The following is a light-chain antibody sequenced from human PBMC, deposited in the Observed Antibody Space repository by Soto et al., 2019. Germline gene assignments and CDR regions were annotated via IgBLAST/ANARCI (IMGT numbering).Light chain of an antibody. CDR2: LEGSGSY. Sequence: QSVLTQSSSASASLGSSVKLTCTLSSGHSSYIIAWHQPQPGKAPRYLMKLEGSGSYNKGSGVPDRFSGSSSGADRYLTISNLQYEDEADYYCETWDSNTPVFGGGTKVTVL. V-gene: IGLV4-60*02. CDR3: ETWDSNTPV. J-gene: IGLJ2*01. CDR1: SGHSSYI.